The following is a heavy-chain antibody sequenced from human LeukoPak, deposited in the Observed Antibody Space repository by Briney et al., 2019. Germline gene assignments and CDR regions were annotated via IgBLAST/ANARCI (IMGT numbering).Heavy chain of an antibody. CDR2: IYFSGST. CDR1: AGSISSYY. Sequence: SETLSLTCTVSAGSISSYYWSWIRQPPGKGLEWIGYIYFSGSTNSNPSLKSRDTISVDTSKNQFSLKLSSVTAADTAVYYCARGVAAAGRLNWFDPWGQGTLVTVSS. D-gene: IGHD6-13*01. CDR3: ARGVAAAGRLNWFDP. V-gene: IGHV4-59*01. J-gene: IGHJ5*02.